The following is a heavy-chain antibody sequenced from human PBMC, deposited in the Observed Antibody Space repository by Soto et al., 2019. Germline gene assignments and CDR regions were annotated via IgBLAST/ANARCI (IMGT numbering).Heavy chain of an antibody. J-gene: IGHJ6*02. CDR3: ARLDTFYGDYYYYGMDV. D-gene: IGHD3-3*02. Sequence: SETLSLTCTVSGGSISSGGYYWSWIRQHPGKGLEWIGYIYYSGSTYYNPSLKSRVTISVDTSKNQFSLKLSSVTAAGTAVYYCARLDTFYGDYYYYGMDVWGQGTTVTVSS. CDR2: IYYSGST. CDR1: GGSISSGGYY. V-gene: IGHV4-31*03.